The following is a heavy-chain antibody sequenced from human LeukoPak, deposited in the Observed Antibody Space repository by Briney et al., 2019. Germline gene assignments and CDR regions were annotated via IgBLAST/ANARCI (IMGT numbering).Heavy chain of an antibody. CDR1: GFTFSSNW. V-gene: IGHV3-74*01. J-gene: IGHJ4*02. CDR2: INPDGSRT. CDR3: SRDFNGRNDF. D-gene: IGHD1-14*01. Sequence: GGSLRLSCAASGFTFSSNWMHWVRQGPGKGLVWVSRINPDGSRTDYAESVKGRFTISRDNAKNTLSLEMNSLGDEDTAVYYCSRDFNGRNDFGGQGTLVTVSS.